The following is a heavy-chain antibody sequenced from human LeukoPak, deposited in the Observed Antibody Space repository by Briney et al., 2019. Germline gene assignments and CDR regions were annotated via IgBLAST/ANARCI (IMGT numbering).Heavy chain of an antibody. CDR3: ASMYSSSWYSVFDY. CDR1: GFTVSSNY. D-gene: IGHD6-13*01. CDR2: IYSGGST. Sequence: GGSLRLSCAASGFTVSSNYMSWVRQAPGKGLEWVSVIYSGGSTYYADSVKGRFTISRHNSKNTLYLQMNSLRAEDTAVYYCASMYSSSWYSVFDYWGQGTLVTVSS. V-gene: IGHV3-53*04. J-gene: IGHJ4*02.